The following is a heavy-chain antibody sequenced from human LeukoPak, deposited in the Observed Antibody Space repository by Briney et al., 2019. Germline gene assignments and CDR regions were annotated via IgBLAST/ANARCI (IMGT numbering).Heavy chain of an antibody. CDR2: INPSGGST. D-gene: IGHD2-2*02. Sequence: GASVKVSCKASGYTFTSYYMHWVRQAPGQGLEWMGIINPSGGSTSYAQKFQGRVTMTRDTSTSTVYMELSSLRSEDTAVYYCARDIVVVPAAINWFDPWGQGTLVTVSS. V-gene: IGHV1-46*03. CDR3: ARDIVVVPAAINWFDP. J-gene: IGHJ5*02. CDR1: GYTFTSYY.